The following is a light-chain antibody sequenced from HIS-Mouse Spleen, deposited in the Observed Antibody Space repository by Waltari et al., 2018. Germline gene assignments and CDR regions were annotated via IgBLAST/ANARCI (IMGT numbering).Light chain of an antibody. CDR3: QVWDSSSDHVV. CDR2: DDS. Sequence: SYVLTQPPSVSVAPGKTARIPCGGNNIGSKRVNVYQQKTGQPPLLVVYDDSDRPSGIPERFSGSNSGNTATLTISRVEAGDEADYYCQVWDSSSDHVVFGGGTKLTVL. CDR1: NIGSKR. J-gene: IGLJ2*01. V-gene: IGLV3-21*03.